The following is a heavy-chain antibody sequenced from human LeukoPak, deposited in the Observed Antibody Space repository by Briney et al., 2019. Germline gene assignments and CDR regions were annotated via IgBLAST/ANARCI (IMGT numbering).Heavy chain of an antibody. J-gene: IGHJ6*03. Sequence: ASVKVSCKASGYTFTGYYMHWVRQAPGQGLEWMGRINPNSGGTNYARKFQGRVTMTRDTSISTAYMELSRLRSDDTAVYYCAGSGYDYHYYYYMDVWGKGTTVTVSS. CDR2: INPNSGGT. V-gene: IGHV1-2*06. CDR3: AGSGYDYHYYYYMDV. D-gene: IGHD5-12*01. CDR1: GYTFTGYY.